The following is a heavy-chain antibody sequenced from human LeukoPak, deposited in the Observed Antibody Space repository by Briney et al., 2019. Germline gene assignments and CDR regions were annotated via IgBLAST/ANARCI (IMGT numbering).Heavy chain of an antibody. CDR3: ARPRGRYSYGVFDI. CDR1: GFTFSTYW. D-gene: IGHD1-26*01. V-gene: IGHV3-7*01. J-gene: IGHJ3*02. Sequence: PGGSLRLSCADSGFTFSTYWMNWVRQAPGKGLEWVANIKQDGTEKYYVDSVKGRFTISRDNAKNSLYLQMNSLRAEDTAVYYCARPRGRYSYGVFDIWGQGTMVTVSS. CDR2: IKQDGTEK.